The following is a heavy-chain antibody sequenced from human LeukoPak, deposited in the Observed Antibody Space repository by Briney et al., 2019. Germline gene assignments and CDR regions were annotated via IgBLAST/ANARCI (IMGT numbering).Heavy chain of an antibody. CDR2: ISAYNGNT. Sequence: ASVKVSCKASGYTFTSYGISWVRQAPGQGLEWMGWISAYNGNTNYAQKFQGRVTMTRDTSISTAYMELSRLRSDDTAVYYCARVSFSYYYDSSAEYYFDYWGQGTLVTVSS. CDR1: GYTFTSYG. J-gene: IGHJ4*02. V-gene: IGHV1-18*01. D-gene: IGHD3-22*01. CDR3: ARVSFSYYYDSSAEYYFDY.